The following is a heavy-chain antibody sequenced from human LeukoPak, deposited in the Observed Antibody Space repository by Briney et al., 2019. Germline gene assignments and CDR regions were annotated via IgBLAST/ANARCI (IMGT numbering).Heavy chain of an antibody. CDR3: AREAGSGYTIDY. V-gene: IGHV4-59*01. CDR1: GSSISSYY. CDR2: IYYSGSS. Sequence: SETLSLTCTVSGSSISSYYWSWTRQPPGKGLEWIGYIYYSGSSNYNPSLKSRVTISVDTSKNQFSLKLSPVTAADTAAYYCAREAGSGYTIDYWGQGTLVTVSS. D-gene: IGHD3-22*01. J-gene: IGHJ4*02.